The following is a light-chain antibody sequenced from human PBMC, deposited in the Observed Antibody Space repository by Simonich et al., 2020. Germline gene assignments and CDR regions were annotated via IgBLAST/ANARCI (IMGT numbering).Light chain of an antibody. CDR3: LQDYNYPV. V-gene: IGKV1-6*01. Sequence: AIQMTHSPSSLSASVGDRVTITCQASQGIRNDLGWYQQKPGKAPKLLIYAASSLQSGVPSRFSGSGSGTDFTLTISSLQPEDFATYYCLQDYNYPVFGPGTKVDIK. CDR2: AAS. J-gene: IGKJ3*01. CDR1: QGIRND.